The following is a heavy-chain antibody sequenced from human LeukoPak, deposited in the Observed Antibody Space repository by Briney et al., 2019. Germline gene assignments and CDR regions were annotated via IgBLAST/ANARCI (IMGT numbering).Heavy chain of an antibody. CDR1: GYTFTAYY. Sequence: GASVKVSCEASGYTFTAYYMHWVRQAPGHGLEWMGWINPNSGCTNYAQKFQGRVSMTRDTSISTAYMELSRLRSDDTAVYYCVATCPSTSCALDDYSYGMDVWGQGTTVTVSS. CDR2: INPNSGCT. J-gene: IGHJ6*02. V-gene: IGHV1-2*02. CDR3: VATCPSTSCALDDYSYGMDV. D-gene: IGHD2-2*01.